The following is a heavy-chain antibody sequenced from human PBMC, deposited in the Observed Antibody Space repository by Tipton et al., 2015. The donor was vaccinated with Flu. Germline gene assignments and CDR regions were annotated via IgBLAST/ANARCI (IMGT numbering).Heavy chain of an antibody. CDR1: GYTFTGYY. V-gene: IGHV1-2*06. CDR2: INPNSGGT. J-gene: IGHJ6*02. Sequence: QLVQSGAEVKKPGASVKVSCKASGYTFTGYYMHWVRQAPGQGLEWMGRINPNSGGTNYAQKFQGRVTMTRDTSISTAYMELSRLRSDDTAVYYCARDRFIAAAGTPYYYYGMDVWGQGTTVTVSS. CDR3: ARDRFIAAAGTPYYYYGMDV. D-gene: IGHD6-13*01.